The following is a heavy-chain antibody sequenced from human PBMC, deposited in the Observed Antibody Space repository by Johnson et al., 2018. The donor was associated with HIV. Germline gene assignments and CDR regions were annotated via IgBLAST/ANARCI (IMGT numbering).Heavy chain of an antibody. Sequence: VQLVESGGGLVKPGGSLRLSCAASGVTFSDYDMHWVRQATGKGLEWVSAIGTAGDTYYPGSVKGRFTISRENAKNYLYLQMNSLRAGDTAVYYCARVTNDAFDIWGQGTMVTVSS. CDR1: GVTFSDYD. J-gene: IGHJ3*02. V-gene: IGHV3-13*01. CDR2: IGTAGDT. CDR3: ARVTNDAFDI.